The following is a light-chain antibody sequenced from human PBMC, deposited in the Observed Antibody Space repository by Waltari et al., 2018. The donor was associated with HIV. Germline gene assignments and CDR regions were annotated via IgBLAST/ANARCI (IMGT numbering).Light chain of an antibody. Sequence: ASVGDRVTITCRASQGISSSLAWYQQKPGKAPKLLIYAASTLQSGVPSRFSGSGSGTEFTLTISSLQPEDFATYYCQQLNSYPPFGGGTKVEIK. CDR1: QGISSS. J-gene: IGKJ4*01. V-gene: IGKV1-9*01. CDR3: QQLNSYPP. CDR2: AAS.